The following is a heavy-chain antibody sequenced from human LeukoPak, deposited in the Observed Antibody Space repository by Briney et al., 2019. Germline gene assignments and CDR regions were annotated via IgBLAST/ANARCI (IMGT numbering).Heavy chain of an antibody. D-gene: IGHD6-13*01. CDR2: INSDESTT. CDR3: ARGGVFGRNGMDV. V-gene: IGHV3-74*01. J-gene: IGHJ6*02. CDR1: GFTFSAYW. Sequence: RSGGSLRLSCAASGFTFSAYWMHWVRQTPGKGLVWVSRINSDESTTNYADSVKGRFTISGDNAKNTMYLQMNSLRVEDTAVYCCARGGVFGRNGMDVWGQGTTVTVSS.